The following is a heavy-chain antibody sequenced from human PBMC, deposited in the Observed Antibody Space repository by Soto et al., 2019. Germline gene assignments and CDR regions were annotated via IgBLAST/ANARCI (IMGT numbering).Heavy chain of an antibody. J-gene: IGHJ4*02. Sequence: PGGALRLSCAPSGFTFSIYGMHWVRHAPGKGLEGVAFISYHGRNKCVADSVKGRCTISRDNSKNTLYLQMNSLRAEDKAMYYCAKVGFPFRGSGWYFDYLGQGTLVTVSS. V-gene: IGHV3-30*18. D-gene: IGHD6-19*01. CDR2: ISYHGRNK. CDR1: GFTFSIYG. CDR3: AKVGFPFRGSGWYFDY.